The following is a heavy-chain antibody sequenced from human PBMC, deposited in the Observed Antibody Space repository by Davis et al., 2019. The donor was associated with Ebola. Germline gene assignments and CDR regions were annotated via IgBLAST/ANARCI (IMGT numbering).Heavy chain of an antibody. J-gene: IGHJ4*02. CDR3: AKYGKWEFIGVDY. Sequence: GESLKISCAASGFTFSSYAMSWVRQAPGKGLEWVSAISGSGGSTYYADSVKGRFTISRDNSKNTLYLQMNSLRAEDTAVYYCAKYGKWEFIGVDYWGQGTLVTVS. D-gene: IGHD1-26*01. V-gene: IGHV3-23*01. CDR1: GFTFSSYA. CDR2: ISGSGGST.